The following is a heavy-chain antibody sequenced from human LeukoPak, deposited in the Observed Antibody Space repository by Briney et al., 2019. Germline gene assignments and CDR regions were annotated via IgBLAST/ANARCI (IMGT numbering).Heavy chain of an antibody. CDR1: GYTFTSYG. V-gene: IGHV1-18*01. CDR3: ARGGAYDSPVGAFDI. CDR2: ISAYNGNT. J-gene: IGHJ3*02. D-gene: IGHD3-16*01. Sequence: ASVKVSCKASGYTFTSYGISWVRQAPGQGLEWRGWISAYNGNTNYAQKLQGRVAMTTDTSTSTAYMELRSLRSDDTAVYYCARGGAYDSPVGAFDIWGQGTMVTVSS.